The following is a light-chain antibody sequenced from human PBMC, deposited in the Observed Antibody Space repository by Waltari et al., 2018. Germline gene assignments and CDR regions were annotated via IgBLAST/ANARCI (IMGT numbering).Light chain of an antibody. J-gene: IGLJ2*01. Sequence: QSALTQPASVSGSPGQSITISCTGTSDDIGAYSYVTWYHQRPGKVPKLIIYDLTERPSGVSKRFSGSKSGSTASLTVSGLQAEDEGLFYCSAYTSRGILKFGGGTRVTVL. CDR1: SDDIGAYSY. CDR3: SAYTSRGILK. CDR2: DLT. V-gene: IGLV2-14*03.